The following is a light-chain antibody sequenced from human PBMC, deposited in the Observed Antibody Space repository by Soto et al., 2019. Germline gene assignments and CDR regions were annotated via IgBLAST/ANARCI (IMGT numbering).Light chain of an antibody. Sequence: QSALTQPPSVSAAPGQKVTISCSGSSSNIGNNYVSWYQQLPGTAPKLLIYDNNKRPSGIPARFSGSKSGTSATLGITGLQTGDEADYYCGTWDSSLSAWVFDGGTKLTVL. J-gene: IGLJ3*02. V-gene: IGLV1-51*01. CDR1: SSNIGNNY. CDR2: DNN. CDR3: GTWDSSLSAWV.